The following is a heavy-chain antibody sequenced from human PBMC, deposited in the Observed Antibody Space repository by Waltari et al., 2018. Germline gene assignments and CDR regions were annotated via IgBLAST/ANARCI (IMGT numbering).Heavy chain of an antibody. J-gene: IGHJ4*02. V-gene: IGHV3-33*06. D-gene: IGHD6-25*01. CDR3: AKGDSSAGYDY. Sequence: QVQLVESGGGVVQPGRSLRLSCAASGFTFSSYGMHWVRQAPGKGLEWVAVIWYDGSNKYYADSVKGRFTISRDNSKNTLYLQMNSLRAEDTAVYYCAKGDSSAGYDYWGQGTLVTVSS. CDR2: IWYDGSNK. CDR1: GFTFSSYG.